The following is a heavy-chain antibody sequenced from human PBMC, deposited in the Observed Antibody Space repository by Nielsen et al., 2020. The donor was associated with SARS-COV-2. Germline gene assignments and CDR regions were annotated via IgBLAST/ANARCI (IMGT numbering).Heavy chain of an antibody. V-gene: IGHV3-9*01. CDR3: AKVDSSSWYGDDAFDI. J-gene: IGHJ3*02. D-gene: IGHD6-13*01. Sequence: GGSLRLSCAASGFTFDDYAMHWVRQAPGKGLEWVSGISWNSGSIGYADSVKGRFTISRDNAKNSLYLRMNSLRAEDTALYYCAKVDSSSWYGDDAFDIWGQGTMVTVSS. CDR2: ISWNSGSI. CDR1: GFTFDDYA.